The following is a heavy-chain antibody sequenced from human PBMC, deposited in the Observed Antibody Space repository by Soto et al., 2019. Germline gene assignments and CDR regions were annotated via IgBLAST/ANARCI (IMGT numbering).Heavy chain of an antibody. J-gene: IGHJ4*02. CDR3: TKSSGGSSSVRMDY. CDR2: ITRDGYNK. D-gene: IGHD6-6*01. CDR1: GFIFKNYA. V-gene: IGHV3-30*04. Sequence: QVQLVESGGGVVQPGRSLRLSCAVSGFIFKNYALNWVRQAPGKGLVWVASITRDGYNKYYADSVKGRFTISRDNSKNTLSLQRTALRVEDSSVYYCTKSSGGSSSVRMDYWGPGTLVTVSS.